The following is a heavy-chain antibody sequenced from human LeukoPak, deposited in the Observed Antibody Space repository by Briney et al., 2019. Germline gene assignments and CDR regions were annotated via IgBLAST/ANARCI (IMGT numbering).Heavy chain of an antibody. CDR2: IYYSGST. Sequence: SETLSLTCTVSGGSISSSSYYWGWIRQPPGKGLEWIGSIYYSGSTYYNPSLKSRVTISVDTSKNQFSLKLSSVTAADTAVYYCATPGGITMIVEAFDIWGQGTMVTVSS. J-gene: IGHJ3*02. V-gene: IGHV4-39*01. CDR1: GGSISSSSYY. D-gene: IGHD3-22*01. CDR3: ATPGGITMIVEAFDI.